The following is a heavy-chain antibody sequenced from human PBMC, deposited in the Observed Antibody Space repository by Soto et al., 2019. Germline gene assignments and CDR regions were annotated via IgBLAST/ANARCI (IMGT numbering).Heavy chain of an antibody. CDR1: GASIRSSF. V-gene: IGHV4-59*01. D-gene: IGHD3-16*01. J-gene: IGHJ4*02. Sequence: QVQLQESGPGLVKPSETLSLTCTVSGASIRSSFWSWIRQTPGGGLEWIGYASTSASINYNPSLRSRVTISKDTSKNQFSRKLSSVTAADTAVYYCARAFYAPPAYFDYWGQGTLVTVSS. CDR2: ASTSASI. CDR3: ARAFYAPPAYFDY.